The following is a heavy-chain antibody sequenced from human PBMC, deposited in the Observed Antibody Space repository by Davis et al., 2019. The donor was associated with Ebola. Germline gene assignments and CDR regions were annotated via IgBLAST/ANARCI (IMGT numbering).Heavy chain of an antibody. D-gene: IGHD4-11*01. Sequence: PSETLSLTCAVYGGSFSGYYWSWIRQPPGKGLEWIGEINHSGSTNYNPSLKSRVTISVDTSKNQFSLKLSSVTAADTAVYYCAWHHLYSNRLPEWPKWGQGTLVTVSS. V-gene: IGHV4-34*01. CDR1: GGSFSGYY. J-gene: IGHJ4*02. CDR3: AWHHLYSNRLPEWPK. CDR2: INHSGST.